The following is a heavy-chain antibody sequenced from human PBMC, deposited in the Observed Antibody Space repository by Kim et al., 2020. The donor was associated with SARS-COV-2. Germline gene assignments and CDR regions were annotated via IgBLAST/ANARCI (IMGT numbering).Heavy chain of an antibody. CDR3: ARGRRARITMIVVVGRTYYFDY. J-gene: IGHJ4*02. Sequence: SETLSLTCAVYGGSFSGYYWSWIRQPPGKGLEWIGEINHSGSTNYNPSLKSRVTISVDTSKNQFSLKLSSVTAADTAVYYCARGRRARITMIVVVGRTYYFDYWGQGTLVTVSS. V-gene: IGHV4-34*01. CDR2: INHSGST. D-gene: IGHD3-22*01. CDR1: GGSFSGYY.